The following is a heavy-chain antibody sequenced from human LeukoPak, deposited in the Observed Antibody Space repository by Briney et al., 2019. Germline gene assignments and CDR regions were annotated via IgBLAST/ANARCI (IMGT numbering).Heavy chain of an antibody. J-gene: IGHJ4*02. Sequence: GGSLRLSCAASGFTFSSYGIQWVRQAPGEGLEWVAVIWYYGSKKFHEHPVQDRFTIFRENAKNTLHLQVNSLSGEGTAVYYWSKDKRPYYFDYWRQGTVHTVSS. V-gene: IGHV3-33*06. CDR3: SKDKRPYYFDY. CDR1: GFTFSSYG. CDR2: IWYYGSKK.